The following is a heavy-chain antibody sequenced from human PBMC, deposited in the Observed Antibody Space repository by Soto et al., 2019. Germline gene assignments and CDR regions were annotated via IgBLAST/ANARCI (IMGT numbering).Heavy chain of an antibody. CDR2: IYHSGGT. CDR3: ARDLEDTGYSSRGVGIDV. CDR1: GGSVSSGSYY. V-gene: IGHV4-61*01. D-gene: IGHD6-13*01. Sequence: PEPLSLTCTVSGGSVSSGSYYWSCIRQPPANGLEGVGYIYHSGGTNYNPSLKSRVTIAVDTSKNQFSLKLRAVTAADTAVYYFARDLEDTGYSSRGVGIDVWGQGTTV. J-gene: IGHJ6*02.